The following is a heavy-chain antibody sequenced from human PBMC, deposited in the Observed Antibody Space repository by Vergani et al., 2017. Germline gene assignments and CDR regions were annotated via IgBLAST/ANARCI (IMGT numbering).Heavy chain of an antibody. J-gene: IGHJ4*02. Sequence: EVQLVESGGGLVQPGGSLRLSCAASGFTLSDYVMDWVRQGPGKGLEWVGRSRNKARSYTTEYSASVKGRFTISRDDSRNSLYLQMNSLKTEDTAVYYCVKGKGTFENWGQGTLVTVSS. CDR3: VKGKGTFEN. CDR1: GFTLSDYV. V-gene: IGHV3-72*01. CDR2: SRNKARSYTT. D-gene: IGHD1-7*01.